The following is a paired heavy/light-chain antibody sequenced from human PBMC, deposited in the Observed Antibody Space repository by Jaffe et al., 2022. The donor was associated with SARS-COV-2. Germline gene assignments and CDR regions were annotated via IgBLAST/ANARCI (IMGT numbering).Light chain of an antibody. J-gene: IGLJ3*02. CDR3: SAWDSSLTGWV. CDR2: RNN. Sequence: QAGLTQPPSVSKGLRQTATLTCTGNSNNVGNEGVAWLQQHQGHPPKLLSYRNNNRPSGISERFSASRSGNTASLTISGLQPEDEADYYCSAWDSSLTGWVFGGGTKLIVL. CDR1: SNNVGNEG. V-gene: IGLV10-54*04.
Heavy chain of an antibody. J-gene: IGHJ3*02. V-gene: IGHV3-7*03. D-gene: IGHD2-8*01. Sequence: EGQLVESGGGLVQPGGSLRLSCAASGFTFSSHWMTWVRQAPGKGLEWVANIREDGSDKCYVDSVRGRFTISRDNAKNSLYLQMNSLRAEDTAVYFCAREDPAHTQYGGFDIWGQGTMVTVSA. CDR2: IREDGSDK. CDR1: GFTFSSHW. CDR3: AREDPAHTQYGGFDI.